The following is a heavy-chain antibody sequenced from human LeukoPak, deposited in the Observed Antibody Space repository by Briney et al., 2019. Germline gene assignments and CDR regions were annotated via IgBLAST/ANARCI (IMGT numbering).Heavy chain of an antibody. CDR2: IYPGDSDT. Sequence: PGESLKISCMGSGFSFTSYWIGWVRQMPGKGLEWMEIIYPGDSDTRYSPSFQGQVTISADKSISTAYLQWSSLKASDTAMYYCASYDFWSGFFDPWGQGTLVTVSS. J-gene: IGHJ5*02. CDR1: GFSFTSYW. D-gene: IGHD3-3*01. V-gene: IGHV5-51*01. CDR3: ASYDFWSGFFDP.